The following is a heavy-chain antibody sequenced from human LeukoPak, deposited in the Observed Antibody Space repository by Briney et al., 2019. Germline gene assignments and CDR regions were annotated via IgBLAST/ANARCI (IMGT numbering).Heavy chain of an antibody. D-gene: IGHD2-2*01. CDR1: GLTVSSYA. Sequence: QPGESLRLSCGASGLTVSSYAMSWVRQAPGKGLEWVSTIIGTAGNTYYADSVKGRFTISRDDSKNTVYLQMNSLRADDTAVYYCAKDYVFRSTSCPDFFDHWGQGTLVTVSS. J-gene: IGHJ4*02. CDR3: AKDYVFRSTSCPDFFDH. V-gene: IGHV3-23*01. CDR2: IIGTAGNT.